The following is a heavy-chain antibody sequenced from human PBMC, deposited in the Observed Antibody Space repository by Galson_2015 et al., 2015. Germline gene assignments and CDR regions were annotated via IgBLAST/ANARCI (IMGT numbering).Heavy chain of an antibody. CDR1: GYTFTNYG. J-gene: IGHJ4*02. CDR2: ISAYNGKT. Sequence: SVKVSCKASGYTFTNYGISWVRQAPGQGLEWMGWISAYNGKTKYAQKFQGRVAMTTDTSTSTAYMELGSLRSDDTAVYYCARDDSPPYLEWLFRFDYWAQGSLVTVSS. V-gene: IGHV1-18*01. D-gene: IGHD3-3*01. CDR3: ARDDSPPYLEWLFRFDY.